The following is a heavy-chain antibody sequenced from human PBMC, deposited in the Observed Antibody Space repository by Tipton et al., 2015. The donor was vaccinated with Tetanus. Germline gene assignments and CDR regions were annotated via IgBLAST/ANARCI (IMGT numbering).Heavy chain of an antibody. CDR3: VRDLGRSD. J-gene: IGHJ1*01. CDR1: GFTFSDYT. V-gene: IGHV3-23*01. Sequence: SLRLSCAASGFTFSDYTMAWVRQAPGEGLEWVPTISGGGHNTHYADSVQGRFTISRDNAERSLYLQMDSLKVEDTGIYYCVRDLGRSDWGQGTLVTVSS. CDR2: ISGGGHNT.